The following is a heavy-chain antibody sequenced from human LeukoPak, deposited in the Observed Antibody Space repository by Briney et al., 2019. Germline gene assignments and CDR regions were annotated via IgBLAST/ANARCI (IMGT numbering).Heavy chain of an antibody. CDR2: NYHSGNT. J-gene: IGHJ2*01. CDR1: GYSSNSGYY. D-gene: IGHD5-24*01. Sequence: SETLSLTCTVSGYSSNSGYYGGWVPQPPREGLGWIGANYHSGNTYYHPSLKSRVTKSVDTSKNQCSLKLSSLTAADSAVYYCASQTITRTVGDWYFDLWGRGTLVTVSS. CDR3: ASQTITRTVGDWYFDL. V-gene: IGHV4-38-2*02.